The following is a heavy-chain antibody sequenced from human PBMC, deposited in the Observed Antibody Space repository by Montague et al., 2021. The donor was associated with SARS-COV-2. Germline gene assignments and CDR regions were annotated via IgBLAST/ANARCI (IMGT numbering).Heavy chain of an antibody. CDR1: GDSVSSNLAT. V-gene: IGHV6-1*01. D-gene: IGHD2-2*01. CDR3: ARIPVGSKYYFDF. CDR2: KYYRSKWYN. J-gene: IGHJ4*02. Sequence: CAISGDSVSSNLATWNWIRQSPSRGLEWLGRKYYRSKWYNDYAESVESRITIDPDTSKHQFSLHLNSVTPEDTAVYYCARIPVGSKYYFDFWGQGTLVAVSS.